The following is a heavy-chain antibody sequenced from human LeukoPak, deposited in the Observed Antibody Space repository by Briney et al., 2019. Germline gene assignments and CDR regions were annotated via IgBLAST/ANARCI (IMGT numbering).Heavy chain of an antibody. V-gene: IGHV1-18*01. D-gene: IGHD3-3*01. J-gene: IGHJ3*02. CDR3: ARVLLLYDFWSGYYDYHAFDI. CDR1: GYTFTSYG. Sequence: ASVKVSCKASGYTFTSYGISWVRQAPGQGLEGMGWISAYNGNTNYAQKLRGRVTMTTDTSTSTAYMELRSLRSDDTAVYYCARVLLLYDFWSGYYDYHAFDIWGQGTMVTVSS. CDR2: ISAYNGNT.